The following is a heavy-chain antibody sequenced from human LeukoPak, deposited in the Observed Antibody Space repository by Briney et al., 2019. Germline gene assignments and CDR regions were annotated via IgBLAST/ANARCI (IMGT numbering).Heavy chain of an antibody. V-gene: IGHV3-23*01. D-gene: IGHD2-2*02. CDR1: GFTFSNYA. Sequence: GGSLRLSCAASGFTFSNYAMTWVRQAPGKGLEWVSVISGSGDSTYYADSVKGRFTISRDTSKNTLYLQMNSLRAEDTAVYYCAKKRIPSYYSDMDYWGQGTLVTVSS. J-gene: IGHJ4*02. CDR2: ISGSGDST. CDR3: AKKRIPSYYSDMDY.